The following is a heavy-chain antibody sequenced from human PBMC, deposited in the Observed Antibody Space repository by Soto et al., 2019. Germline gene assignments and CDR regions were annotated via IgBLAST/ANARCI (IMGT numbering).Heavy chain of an antibody. CDR3: ARDHGITMVRGVTRGYYGMDV. J-gene: IGHJ6*02. CDR2: ISAYNGNT. D-gene: IGHD3-10*01. CDR1: GYTFTSYG. Sequence: WASVKVSCKASGYTFTSYGISWVRQAPGQGLEWMGWISAYNGNTNYAQKPQGRVTMTTDTSTSTAYMELRSLRSDDTAVYYCARDHGITMVRGVTRGYYGMDVWGQGTTVTVSS. V-gene: IGHV1-18*04.